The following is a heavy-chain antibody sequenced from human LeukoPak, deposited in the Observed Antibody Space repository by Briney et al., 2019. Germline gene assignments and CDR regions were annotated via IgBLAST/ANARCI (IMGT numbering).Heavy chain of an antibody. CDR3: ARDDVLLADAVRCYYYGMDV. V-gene: IGHV1-46*01. J-gene: IGHJ6*02. Sequence: ASVKVSCKASGYNFISYYMHWVRQAPGQGLEWMGIINPSGGSTSYAQKFQDRVTMTRDTSTSTVYMELSSMNSEDRAVYYCARDDVLLADAVRCYYYGMDVWGQGTTVTVSS. CDR2: INPSGGST. D-gene: IGHD3-9*01. CDR1: GYNFISYY.